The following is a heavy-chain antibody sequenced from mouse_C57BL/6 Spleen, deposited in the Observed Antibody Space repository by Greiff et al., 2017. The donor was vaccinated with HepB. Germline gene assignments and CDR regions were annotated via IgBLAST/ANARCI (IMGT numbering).Heavy chain of an antibody. CDR3: ARSGDYDDAMDY. J-gene: IGHJ4*01. CDR1: GYTFTSYW. CDR2: IHPNSGST. Sequence: QVQLKQPGAELVKPGASVKLSCKASGYTFTSYWMHWVKQRPGQGLEWIGMIHPNSGSTNYNEKFKSKATLTVDKSSSTAYMQLSSLTSEDSAVYYCARSGDYDDAMDYWGQGTSVTVSS. V-gene: IGHV1-64*01. D-gene: IGHD2-4*01.